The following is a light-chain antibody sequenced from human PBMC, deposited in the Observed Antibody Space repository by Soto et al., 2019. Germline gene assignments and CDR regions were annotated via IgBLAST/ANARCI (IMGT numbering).Light chain of an antibody. CDR2: GAS. CDR3: QQYGSSSLT. J-gene: IGKJ3*01. Sequence: EIVLTQSPATLSLSPGERVTLSCRASQSVSSSHLAWYQQKPGQAPRLLIYGASSRATGIPDRFSGSGSGTDFTLTISRLEPEDFAVYYCQQYGSSSLTFGPGTKVDIK. CDR1: QSVSSSH. V-gene: IGKV3-20*01.